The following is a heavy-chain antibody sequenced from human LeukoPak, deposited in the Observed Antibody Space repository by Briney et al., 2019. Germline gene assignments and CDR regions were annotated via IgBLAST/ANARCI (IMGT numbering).Heavy chain of an antibody. V-gene: IGHV4-39*07. CDR1: GDSFSSVTDY. CDR3: ARDREYSSGPDAFDI. Sequence: SEALSLTCTVSGDSFSSVTDYWAWFRQPPGQGLEWIASGDYSGGTYYNPSLESRVAISADMSKNQFSLKLSSVTAADTAVYYCARDREYSSGPDAFDIWGQGTMVTVSS. D-gene: IGHD6-19*01. J-gene: IGHJ3*02. CDR2: GDYSGGT.